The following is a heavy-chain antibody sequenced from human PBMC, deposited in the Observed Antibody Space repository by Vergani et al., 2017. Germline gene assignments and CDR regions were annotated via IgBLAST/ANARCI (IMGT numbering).Heavy chain of an antibody. CDR3: ARASTVTTTAFDY. CDR2: IYYSGST. V-gene: IGHV4-59*01. J-gene: IGHJ4*02. Sequence: QVQLQESGPGLVKPSETLSLTCTVSGGSISSYYWSWIRQPPGKGLEWIGYIYYSGSTNYNPSRKSRVTISVDTSKNQFSLKLSSVTAADTAVYYCARASTVTTTAFDYWGQGTLVTVSS. CDR1: GGSISSYY. D-gene: IGHD4-17*01.